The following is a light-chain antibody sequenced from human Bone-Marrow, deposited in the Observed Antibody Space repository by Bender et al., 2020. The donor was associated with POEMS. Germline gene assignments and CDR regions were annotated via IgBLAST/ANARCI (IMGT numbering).Light chain of an antibody. Sequence: QSVLTQPPSVSGAPGQRVTISCTGSSSNTGSGYDINWYQHLPGTAPKLLIYGYNNRPSGVPDRFSGSKSGTSASLAITGLQAEDGGDYYSQSYDNSLGGWVFGGGTKLTVL. V-gene: IGLV1-40*01. J-gene: IGLJ3*02. CDR1: SSNTGSGYD. CDR2: GYN. CDR3: QSYDNSLGGWV.